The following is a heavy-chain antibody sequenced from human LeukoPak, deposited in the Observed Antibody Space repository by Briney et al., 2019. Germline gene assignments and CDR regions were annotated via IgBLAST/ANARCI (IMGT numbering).Heavy chain of an antibody. D-gene: IGHD3-16*01. Sequence: GGSLRLSCAASGFTFSDYYMSWIRQAPGQGLEWVAYISSSGNTRYYADSVKGRFTISRDNAKNSLYLQMNSLRAEDTAVYYCAWGGMAAFDSWGQGTLVTVSS. CDR3: AWGGMAAFDS. CDR2: ISSSGNTR. V-gene: IGHV3-11*04. CDR1: GFTFSDYY. J-gene: IGHJ4*02.